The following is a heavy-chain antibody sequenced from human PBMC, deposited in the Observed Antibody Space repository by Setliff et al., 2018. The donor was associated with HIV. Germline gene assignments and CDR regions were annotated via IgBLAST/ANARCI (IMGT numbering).Heavy chain of an antibody. J-gene: IGHJ3*01. CDR3: ARSSRANEAFDV. CDR2: FTPFNDNT. V-gene: IGHV1-45*02. CDR1: GYTFTDHY. Sequence: RASVKVSCKASGYTFTDHYLHWVRQAPGQALEWMGWFTPFNDNTNYAQKYRGRISITRDRSMSTAYMELSSLRSEDTGMYYCARSSRANEAFDVWGQGTMVTV.